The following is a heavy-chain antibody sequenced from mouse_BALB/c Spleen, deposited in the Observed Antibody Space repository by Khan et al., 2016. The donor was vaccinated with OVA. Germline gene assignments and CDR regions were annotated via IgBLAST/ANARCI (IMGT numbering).Heavy chain of an antibody. D-gene: IGHD3-3*01. Sequence: QIQLVQSGPELKKPGETVKISCKATGFTFTNYGMNWVKQAPGKGLRWMGWINTYTGEPKYADDFKGRFAFSLETSASTAFLQNNNLTNEDTATSFCARGGRRAMDYWGQGASVTVSS. J-gene: IGHJ4*01. CDR3: ARGGRRAMDY. CDR1: GFTFTNYG. CDR2: INTYTGEP. V-gene: IGHV9-3-1*01.